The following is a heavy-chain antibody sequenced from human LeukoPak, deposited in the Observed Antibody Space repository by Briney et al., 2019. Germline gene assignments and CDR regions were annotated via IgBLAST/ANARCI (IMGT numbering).Heavy chain of an antibody. CDR2: ISSGPSSK. CDR3: AKDPGGYLGN. J-gene: IGHJ4*02. CDR1: GFTFSSFE. Sequence: PGGSLRLSCAASGFTFSSFEMDWGRQAPGKGLECISYISSGPSSKSYADSVKGRLTTSRDNAKNSRELQTNSPRAADTAVYYCAKDPGGYLGNWGQGTLVTVSS. D-gene: IGHD5-12*01. V-gene: IGHV3-48*03.